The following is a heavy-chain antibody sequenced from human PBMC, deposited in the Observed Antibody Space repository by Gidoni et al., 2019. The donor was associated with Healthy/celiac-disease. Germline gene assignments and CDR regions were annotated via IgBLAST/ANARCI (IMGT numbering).Heavy chain of an antibody. CDR1: GFTFSSYS. V-gene: IGHV3-21*01. D-gene: IGHD6-19*01. J-gene: IGHJ6*02. Sequence: EVQLVESGGGLVKPGGSLRLSCAASGFTFSSYSMHWVRQAPGKGLEWVSSISSSSSYIYYADSVKGRFTISRDNAKNSLYLQMNSLRAEDTAVYYCARDEYSSGWYVGLYYYYGMDVWGQGTTVTVSS. CDR3: ARDEYSSGWYVGLYYYYGMDV. CDR2: ISSSSSYI.